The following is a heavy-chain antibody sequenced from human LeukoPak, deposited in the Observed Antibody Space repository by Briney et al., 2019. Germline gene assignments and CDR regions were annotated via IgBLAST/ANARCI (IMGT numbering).Heavy chain of an antibody. CDR3: ARCKAVAGSVDY. CDR1: GFTFSSYW. J-gene: IGHJ4*02. CDR2: ISSSSSYI. Sequence: GGSLRLSCAASGFTFSSYWMNWVRQAPGKGLEWVSSISSSSSYIYYADSVKGRFTISRDNAKNSLYLQMNSLRAEDTAVYYCARCKAVAGSVDYWGQGTLVTVPS. V-gene: IGHV3-21*01. D-gene: IGHD6-19*01.